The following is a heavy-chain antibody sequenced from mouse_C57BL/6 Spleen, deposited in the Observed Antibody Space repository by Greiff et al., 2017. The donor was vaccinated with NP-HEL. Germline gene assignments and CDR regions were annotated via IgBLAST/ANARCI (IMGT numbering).Heavy chain of an antibody. CDR2: INPGSGYT. CDR3: ARSDPSSNDPEDAMDD. J-gene: IGHJ4*01. V-gene: IGHV1-7*01. D-gene: IGHD2-12*01. CDR1: GYTFTSYW. Sequence: QVQLQQSGAELAKPGASVKLSCKASGYTFTSYWMHWVKQRPGQGLEWIGYINPGSGYTKYNQKFKDKATLTADKSSSTAYMQLSRLTYEDSAVYYCARSDPSSNDPEDAMDDWGKGTSVTVSS.